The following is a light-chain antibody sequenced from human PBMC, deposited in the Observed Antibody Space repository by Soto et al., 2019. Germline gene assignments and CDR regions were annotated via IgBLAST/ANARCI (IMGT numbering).Light chain of an antibody. CDR3: QHYGSSPT. CDR2: GAS. CDR1: RGVSSGY. Sequence: EIVLTQSPGSLSLSLGERATLSCRASRGVSSGYLAWYQQKPGQAPRLLIFGASIRATGIPDRFSGSGSGTVFTLSISRLEPEDVAVYFCQHYGSSPTFGGGTKVEIK. V-gene: IGKV3-20*01. J-gene: IGKJ4*01.